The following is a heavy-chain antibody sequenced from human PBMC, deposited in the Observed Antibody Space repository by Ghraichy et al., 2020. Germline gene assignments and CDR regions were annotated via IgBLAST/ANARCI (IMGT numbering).Heavy chain of an antibody. J-gene: IGHJ4*02. CDR1: GFTFSSYS. V-gene: IGHV3-64D*08. D-gene: IGHD6-13*01. Sequence: LSLTCSASGFTFSSYSMHWVRQAPGRGLECVSAITGTGTKTYYADSVKGRFTISRDNSKNILYLQVSSLRAEDTAFYYCVKEKEVSGTWATDYWGQGTLVTVSS. CDR3: VKEKEVSGTWATDY. CDR2: ITGTGTKT.